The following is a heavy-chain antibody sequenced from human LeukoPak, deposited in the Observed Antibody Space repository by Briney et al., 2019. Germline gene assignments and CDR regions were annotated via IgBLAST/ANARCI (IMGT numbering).Heavy chain of an antibody. Sequence: GGSLTLSRAASGFTVSNDYMSWVRQAPGKGLEWVSIIYSGGSTYYADSVKGRFTISRHNSKNTLYLQMNRLRAEDTAVYYCAREVGGSAFDIWGQGTMVTVSS. CDR1: GFTVSNDY. J-gene: IGHJ3*02. V-gene: IGHV3-53*04. D-gene: IGHD3-16*01. CDR3: AREVGGSAFDI. CDR2: IYSGGST.